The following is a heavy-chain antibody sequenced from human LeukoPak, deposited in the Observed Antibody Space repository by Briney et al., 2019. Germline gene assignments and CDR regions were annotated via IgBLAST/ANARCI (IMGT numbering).Heavy chain of an antibody. CDR3: ASKERKAAAANGSY. CDR2: ISSSSSYI. J-gene: IGHJ4*02. V-gene: IGHV3-21*01. D-gene: IGHD6-13*01. CDR1: GFTFSSYS. Sequence: PGGSLRLSCAASGFTFSSYSMNWVRQAPGKGLEWVSSISSSSSYIYYADSVKGRFTISRDNAKNSLYLQMNSLRAEDTAVYYCASKERKAAAANGSYWGQGTLVTVSS.